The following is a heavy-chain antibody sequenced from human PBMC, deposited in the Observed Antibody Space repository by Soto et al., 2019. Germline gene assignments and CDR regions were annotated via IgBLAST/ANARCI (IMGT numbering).Heavy chain of an antibody. CDR2: IYYSGST. CDR1: GGSISSGGYC. V-gene: IGHV4-61*03. J-gene: IGHJ4*02. D-gene: IGHD2-2*01. CDR3: ARSCSSASCPIDY. Sequence: SETLSLTCAVSGGSISSGGYCWSWIRQPPGKGLEWIGYIYYSGSTNYNPSLKSRVTISVDTSKNHFSLKLSSVTAADTAVYYCARSCSSASCPIDYWGLGTLVTVSS.